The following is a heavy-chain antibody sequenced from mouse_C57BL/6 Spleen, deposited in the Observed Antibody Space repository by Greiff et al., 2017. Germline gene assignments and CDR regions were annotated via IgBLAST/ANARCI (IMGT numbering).Heavy chain of an antibody. Sequence: EVQLQQSGPELVKPGASVKISCKASGYSFTGYYMNWVKQSPEKSLEWIGEINPSTGGTTYNQKFKAKATLTVDKSSSTAYMQLKSLTSEDSAVYYCARYVTTVVAGFDYWGQGTTLTVSS. J-gene: IGHJ2*01. D-gene: IGHD1-1*01. CDR2: INPSTGGT. V-gene: IGHV1-42*01. CDR1: GYSFTGYY. CDR3: ARYVTTVVAGFDY.